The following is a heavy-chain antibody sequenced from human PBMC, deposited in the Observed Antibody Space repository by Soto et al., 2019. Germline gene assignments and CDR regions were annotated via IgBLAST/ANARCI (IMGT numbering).Heavy chain of an antibody. J-gene: IGHJ4*02. CDR3: ARDSPPVDY. V-gene: IGHV1-18*01. CDR1: GYTFTNYG. Sequence: ASVKVSCKASGYTFTNYGISWVRQAPGQGLEWMGWISAYNGNKKYAQKVQGRVTMTTDTSTSTAYMELRSLRSDDTAVYYCARDSPPVDYWGQGTLVTGSS. CDR2: ISAYNGNK.